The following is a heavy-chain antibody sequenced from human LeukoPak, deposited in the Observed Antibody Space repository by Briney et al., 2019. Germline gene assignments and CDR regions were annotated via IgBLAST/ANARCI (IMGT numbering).Heavy chain of an antibody. CDR2: MNPNSGNT. J-gene: IGHJ4*02. D-gene: IGHD3-22*01. V-gene: IGHV1-8*03. Sequence: GASVKVSCKASGYTFTSYDINWVRQTTGQGLEWMGWMNPNSGNTGYAQKFQGRVTITRNTSISTAYMELSSLRSEDTAVYYCARGRPYYYDSSGYFHDYWGQGTLVTVSS. CDR1: GYTFTSYD. CDR3: ARGRPYYYDSSGYFHDY.